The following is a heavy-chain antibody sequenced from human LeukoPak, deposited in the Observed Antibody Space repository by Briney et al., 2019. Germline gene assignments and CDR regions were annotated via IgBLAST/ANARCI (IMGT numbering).Heavy chain of an antibody. CDR1: GGSFGGYY. J-gene: IGHJ5*02. V-gene: IGHV4-34*01. Sequence: SETLSLTCAVYGGSFGGYYWSWIRQPPGKGLEWIGEINHSGSTNYNPSLKSRVTISVDTSKNQFSLKLSSVTAADTAVYYCARGLLTWGQGTLVTVSS. CDR2: INHSGST. CDR3: ARGLLT. D-gene: IGHD3-16*01.